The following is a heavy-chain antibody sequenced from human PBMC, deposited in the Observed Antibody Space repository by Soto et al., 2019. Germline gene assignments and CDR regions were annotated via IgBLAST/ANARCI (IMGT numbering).Heavy chain of an antibody. CDR2: SIPILGIA. V-gene: IGHV1-69*02. CDR1: GGTFSSYT. J-gene: IGHJ4*02. D-gene: IGHD4-4*01. CDR3: ARGKHSNYLDY. Sequence: QVQLVQSGAEVKKPGSSVKVSCKASGGTFSSYTISWVRQAPGQGLEWMGRSIPILGIADYAQKFQGRVTMTADKSTSTAYMELSSLRSEDTAVYYCARGKHSNYLDYCGKGTLVPVSA.